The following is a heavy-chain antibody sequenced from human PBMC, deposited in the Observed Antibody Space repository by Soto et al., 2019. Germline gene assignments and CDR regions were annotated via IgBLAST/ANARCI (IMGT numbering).Heavy chain of an antibody. V-gene: IGHV4-59*01. CDR3: ARDGYTVTPNYYYGMDG. J-gene: IGHJ6*02. D-gene: IGHD4-4*01. Sequence: QVQLQESGPGLVKPSETLSLTCTVSGGSISSYYWSWIRQPPGKGLEWIGDIYYSGSTNYNTSLKSRVNISVDTSKNQSSLKLSYVTAADTAVYYCARDGYTVTPNYYYGMDGWGQGNTVNVSS. CDR2: IYYSGST. CDR1: GGSISSYY.